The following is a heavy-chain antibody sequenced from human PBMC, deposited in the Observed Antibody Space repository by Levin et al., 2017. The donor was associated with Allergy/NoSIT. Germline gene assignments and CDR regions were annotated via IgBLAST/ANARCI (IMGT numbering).Heavy chain of an antibody. CDR1: AFNFNNYA. CDR2: IWYDGSNK. D-gene: IGHD5/OR15-5a*01. Sequence: GGSLRLSCAASAFNFNNYAMHWVRQAPGKGLEWVAVIWYDGSNKFYGDSMKGRFTISRDNSKNTLYLQMNSLRPEDTAVYYCARGGVSGPYYFDYWGQGTLVTVSS. J-gene: IGHJ4*02. V-gene: IGHV3-33*01. CDR3: ARGGVSGPYYFDY.